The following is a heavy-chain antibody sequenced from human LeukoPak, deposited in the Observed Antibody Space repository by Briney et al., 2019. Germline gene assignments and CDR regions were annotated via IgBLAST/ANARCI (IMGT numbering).Heavy chain of an antibody. Sequence: ASVKVSCKASGYTFTSYHMHWVRQAPGQGLEWMGKINLSGGSTTYAQKFQGRVTMTRDTSTSTVYMELSSLRSEDTAVYYCARDLGYCTNGVCHTRFDYWGQGTLVAVSS. J-gene: IGHJ4*02. CDR3: ARDLGYCTNGVCHTRFDY. V-gene: IGHV1-46*01. CDR2: INLSGGST. D-gene: IGHD2-8*01. CDR1: GYTFTSYH.